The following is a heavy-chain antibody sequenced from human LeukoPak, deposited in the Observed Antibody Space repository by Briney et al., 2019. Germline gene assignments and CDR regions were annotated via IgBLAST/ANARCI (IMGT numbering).Heavy chain of an antibody. CDR3: ARDVLGATCGFDY. CDR2: IGTDKDNT. CDR1: GYPFTING. Sequence: GASVKVSCKASGYPFTINGISWVRQAPGQGLEWMGWIGTDKDNTKYAKKFQGRVTMTADRSTTPVYLERMRLSSDDTAVYYCARDVLGATCGFDYWGQGPLVTVSS. D-gene: IGHD1-26*01. J-gene: IGHJ4*02. V-gene: IGHV1-18*01.